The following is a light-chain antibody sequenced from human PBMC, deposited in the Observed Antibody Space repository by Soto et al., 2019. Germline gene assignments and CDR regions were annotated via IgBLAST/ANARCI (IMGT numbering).Light chain of an antibody. CDR1: QSVRSD. CDR2: GAS. V-gene: IGKV3-15*01. CDR3: QQYNNWPPWT. J-gene: IGKJ1*01. Sequence: EIVLTQSPATLSLSRGERATRACLASQSVRSDLAWYQQKPGQAPRLLIYGASARATGSPARFSGSGSGTEYTLTISSLHSEDFALYYCQQYNNWPPWTFGQGTKVDI.